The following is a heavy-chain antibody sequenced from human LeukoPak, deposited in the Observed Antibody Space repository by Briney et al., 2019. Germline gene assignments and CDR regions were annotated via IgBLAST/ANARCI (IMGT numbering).Heavy chain of an antibody. V-gene: IGHV4-59*01. CDR2: IYYSGST. CDR3: AWGGSYRYYFDY. CDR1: GGSISSYY. J-gene: IGHJ4*02. D-gene: IGHD1-26*01. Sequence: SETLSLTCTVSGGSISSYYWSWIRQPPGKGLEWIGYIYYSGSTNYNPSLKSRVTISVDTSKNQFSLKLSSVTAADTAVYYCAWGGSYRYYFDYWGQGTLVTVSS.